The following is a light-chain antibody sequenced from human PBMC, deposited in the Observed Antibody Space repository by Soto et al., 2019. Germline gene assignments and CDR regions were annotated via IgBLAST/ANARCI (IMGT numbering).Light chain of an antibody. V-gene: IGKV3-20*01. Sequence: EFVLTQSPGTLSLSPGERATLSCRASQTVRNNYLAWYQQKPGQAPRLLIYDASSRATGIPDRITGSGSGTDFTLSISRLEPEDFAVYYCQQYGNSPITFGQGIRLEIK. CDR2: DAS. CDR1: QTVRNNY. CDR3: QQYGNSPIT. J-gene: IGKJ5*01.